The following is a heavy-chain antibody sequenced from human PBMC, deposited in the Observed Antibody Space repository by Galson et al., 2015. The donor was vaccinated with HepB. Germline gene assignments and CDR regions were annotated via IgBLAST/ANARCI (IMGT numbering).Heavy chain of an antibody. Sequence: LSLTCTVSGGSVSSTAYYWSWIRQLPGKGLEWIGYIYFSGNTYYNPSLMSRVTISLDTSENQFSLYLSSVTAADTAMYYCARGVMGYYGSGSFDYWGQGTLV. CDR3: ARGVMGYYGSGSFDY. CDR1: GGSVSSTAYY. J-gene: IGHJ4*02. D-gene: IGHD3-10*01. V-gene: IGHV4-31*03. CDR2: IYFSGNT.